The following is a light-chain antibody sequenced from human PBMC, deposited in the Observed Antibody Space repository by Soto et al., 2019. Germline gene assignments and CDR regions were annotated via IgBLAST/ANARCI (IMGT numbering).Light chain of an antibody. CDR3: QQYGSSPYT. V-gene: IGKV3-20*01. CDR2: AAS. Sequence: EIVLTQSPGTLSLSPGERATLSCRASQSVSSSYLAWYQQKPGQAPRLLIYAASSRAPGIPDRFSGSGSGTDFTLTIRRLEPEDFAVYYCQQYGSSPYTFGQGTKLEIK. CDR1: QSVSSSY. J-gene: IGKJ2*01.